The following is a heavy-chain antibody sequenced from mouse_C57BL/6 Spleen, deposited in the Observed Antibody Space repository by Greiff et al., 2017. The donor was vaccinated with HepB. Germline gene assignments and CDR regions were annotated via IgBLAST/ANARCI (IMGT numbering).Heavy chain of an antibody. CDR2: ISYDGSN. V-gene: IGHV3-6*01. J-gene: IGHJ3*01. D-gene: IGHD3-2*02. CDR1: GYSITSGYY. Sequence: ESGPGLVKPSQSLSLTCSVTGYSITSGYYWNWIRQFPGNKLEWMGYISYDGSNNYNPSLKNRISITRDTSKNQFFLKLNSVTTEDTATYYCAREEAAQATWLAYWGQGTLVTVSA. CDR3: AREEAAQATWLAY.